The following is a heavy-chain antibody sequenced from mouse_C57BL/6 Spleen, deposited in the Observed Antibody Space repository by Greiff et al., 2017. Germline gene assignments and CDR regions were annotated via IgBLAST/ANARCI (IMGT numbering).Heavy chain of an antibody. Sequence: EVQLQESGPELVKPGASVKIPCKASGYTFTDYNMDWVKQSHGKSLEWIGDINPNNGGTIYNQKFKGKATLTVDKSSSTAYMELRSLTSEDTAVYYCARLDYEAYWGQGTLVTVSA. V-gene: IGHV1-18*01. J-gene: IGHJ3*01. CDR1: GYTFTDYN. D-gene: IGHD2-4*01. CDR2: INPNNGGT. CDR3: ARLDYEAY.